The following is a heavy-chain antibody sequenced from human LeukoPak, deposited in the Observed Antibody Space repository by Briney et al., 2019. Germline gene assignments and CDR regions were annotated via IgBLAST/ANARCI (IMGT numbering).Heavy chain of an antibody. J-gene: IGHJ4*02. CDR3: ASSGALPDY. D-gene: IGHD1-26*01. V-gene: IGHV3-48*03. CDR1: GYTFTGYY. Sequence: SCKASGYTFTGYYMHWVRQAPGKGLEWVSYISSSGSTIYYADSVKGRFTISRDNAKNSLYLQMNSLRAEDTAVYYCASSGALPDYWGQGTLVTASS. CDR2: ISSSGSTI.